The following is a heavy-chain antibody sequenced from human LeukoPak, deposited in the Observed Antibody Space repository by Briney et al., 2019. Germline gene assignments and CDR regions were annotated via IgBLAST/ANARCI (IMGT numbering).Heavy chain of an antibody. CDR2: IYPGDSDT. J-gene: IGHJ1*01. D-gene: IGHD2-15*01. V-gene: IGHV5-51*01. CDR3: ARLGPPYCSGGSCYRAEYFQR. CDR1: GYSFTSYW. Sequence: RGESLKISCKGSGYSFTSYWIGWVRQMPGKGLEWMGIIYPGDSDTRYSPSFQGQVTISADKSISTAYLQWSSLKASDTAMYCCARLGPPYCSGGSCYRAEYFQRWGQGTLVTVSS.